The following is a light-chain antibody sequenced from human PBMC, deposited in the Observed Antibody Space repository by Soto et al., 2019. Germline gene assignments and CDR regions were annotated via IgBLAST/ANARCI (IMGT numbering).Light chain of an antibody. V-gene: IGKV3-20*01. CDR2: DAS. Sequence: EIVLTQSPGTLSLSPGERATLSCRAIQSVSSSYLAWYQQKPGQAPRLLIYDASSRATGIPDRFSGSGSATDFTLTISRLEPEDFAVYYCQQYGTSPPLTFGGGTKVDIK. J-gene: IGKJ4*01. CDR3: QQYGTSPPLT. CDR1: QSVSSSY.